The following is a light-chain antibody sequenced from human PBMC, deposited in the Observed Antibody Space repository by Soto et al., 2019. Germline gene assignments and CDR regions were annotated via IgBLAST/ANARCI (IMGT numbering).Light chain of an antibody. CDR2: EVS. CDR1: SSDVGGHNY. J-gene: IGLJ3*02. Sequence: QSALTQPASVSGSPGQSITISCTGTSSDVGGHNYVSWYQQQHAGKAPKLMIYEVSNRPSGVSNRFSGSKSANTASLTISGLQAEDEADYYCSSFTSSHTWVFGGGTKLTVL. CDR3: SSFTSSHTWV. V-gene: IGLV2-14*01.